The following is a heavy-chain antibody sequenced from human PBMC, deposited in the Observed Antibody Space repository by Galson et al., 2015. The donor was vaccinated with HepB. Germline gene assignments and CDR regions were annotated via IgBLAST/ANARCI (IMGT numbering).Heavy chain of an antibody. CDR3: ARAHNYYGSGSFYYYYGMDV. CDR1: GLTFSSYS. Sequence: SLRLSCAASGLTFSSYSMNWVRQAPGKGLEWVSYISSSSSIIYYADSVKCRVTISRDNAKNPLYLQMNSLRAEDTAVYYCARAHNYYGSGSFYYYYGMDVWGQGTTVTVSS. D-gene: IGHD3-10*01. V-gene: IGHV3-48*01. CDR2: ISSSSSII. J-gene: IGHJ6*02.